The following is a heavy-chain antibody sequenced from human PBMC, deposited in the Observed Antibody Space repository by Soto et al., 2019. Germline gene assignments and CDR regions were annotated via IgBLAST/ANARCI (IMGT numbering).Heavy chain of an antibody. V-gene: IGHV3-23*01. CDR2: ISGSGGST. J-gene: IGHJ6*02. CDR3: AKARRLFLYYGMDV. Sequence: PGGSLRLSCAASGFTFSSYAMSWVRQAPGKGLEWVSAISGSGGSTYYADSVKGRFTISRDNSKNTLYLQMNSLRAEDTAVYYCAKARRLFLYYGMDVWGQGTTVTVSS. CDR1: GFTFSSYA. D-gene: IGHD5-12*01.